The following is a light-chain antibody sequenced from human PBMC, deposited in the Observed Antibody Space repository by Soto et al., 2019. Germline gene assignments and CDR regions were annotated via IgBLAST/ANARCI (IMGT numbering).Light chain of an antibody. V-gene: IGKV3-15*01. CDR1: QSVADN. CDR3: QQYNNWPRT. Sequence: EVGMSQSPSAPSVSTGERVTLSCRSSQSVADNLAWFQQKPGQGPRLLIYGASTRATGIPARFSGSGSETDFTLTISSLQSEDFAVYYCQQYNNWPRTFGQGTKVDIK. J-gene: IGKJ1*01. CDR2: GAS.